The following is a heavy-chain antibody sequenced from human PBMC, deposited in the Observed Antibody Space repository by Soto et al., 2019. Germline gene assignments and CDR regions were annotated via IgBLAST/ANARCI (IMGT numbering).Heavy chain of an antibody. CDR1: GGSISRSSYY. CDR3: ARHVINYYGSGRSNWFAP. Sequence: SETLSLTCTVSGGSISRSSYYWGWIRQPPGKGLEWIGSIYYSGGTYYNPSLKSRVTVSVYTSKNPFSLQLSSVTAADTAVYYCARHVINYYGSGRSNWFAPPGQGTPVTVSS. V-gene: IGHV4-39*01. CDR2: IYYSGGT. J-gene: IGHJ5*02. D-gene: IGHD3-10*01.